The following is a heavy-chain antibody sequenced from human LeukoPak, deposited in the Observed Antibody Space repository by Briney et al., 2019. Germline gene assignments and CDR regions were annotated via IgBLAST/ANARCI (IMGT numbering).Heavy chain of an antibody. D-gene: IGHD3-10*01. CDR1: GYAFTSYY. V-gene: IGHV1-46*01. CDR2: INPSGGST. Sequence: ASVKVSCKASGYAFTSYYMHWVRQAPGQGLEWMGIINPSGGSTSYAQKFQGRVTMTRDTSTSTVYMELSSLRSEDTAVYYCAKGPRITLVRGGQWYYYMDVWGKGTTVTISS. J-gene: IGHJ6*03. CDR3: AKGPRITLVRGGQWYYYMDV.